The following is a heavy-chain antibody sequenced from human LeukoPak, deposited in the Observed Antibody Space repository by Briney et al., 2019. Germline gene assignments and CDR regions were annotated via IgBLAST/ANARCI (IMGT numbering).Heavy chain of an antibody. CDR3: ARGPGAMIVVVGFDP. Sequence: SSETLSLTRTVSGGSISSGDYYWSWIRQPPGKGLEWIGYIYYSGSTYYNPSLKSRVTISVDTSKNQFSLKLSSVTAADTAVYYCARGPGAMIVVVGFDPWGQGTLVTVSS. D-gene: IGHD3-22*01. J-gene: IGHJ5*02. CDR2: IYYSGST. CDR1: GGSISSGDYY. V-gene: IGHV4-30-4*01.